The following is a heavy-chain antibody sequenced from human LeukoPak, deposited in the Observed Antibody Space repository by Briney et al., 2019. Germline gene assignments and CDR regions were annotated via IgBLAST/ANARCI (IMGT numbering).Heavy chain of an antibody. CDR3: ARVVLRDYGFDY. CDR2: IYYSGST. CDR1: GGSISSSSYY. V-gene: IGHV4-39*01. J-gene: IGHJ4*02. Sequence: SETLSLTCTVSGGSISSSSYYWGWIRQPPGKGLEWIGSIYYSGSTYYNPSLKSRVTISVDASKNQFSLKLSSVTAADTAVYYCARVVLRDYGFDYWGQGTLVTVSS. D-gene: IGHD4-17*01.